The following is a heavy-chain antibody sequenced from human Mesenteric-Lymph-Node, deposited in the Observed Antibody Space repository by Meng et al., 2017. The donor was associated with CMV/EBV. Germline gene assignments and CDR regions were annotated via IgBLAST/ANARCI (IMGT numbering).Heavy chain of an antibody. Sequence: ASVKVSCKASGYTFISYYMHWVRQAPGQGLEWMGIINPSGGSTSYAQKFQGRVTMTRDTSTSTVYMELSSLRSEDTAVFYCARDHLDTRGYDYWGQGTLVTVSS. J-gene: IGHJ4*02. V-gene: IGHV1-46*01. D-gene: IGHD2-15*01. CDR2: INPSGGST. CDR1: GYTFISYY. CDR3: ARDHLDTRGYDY.